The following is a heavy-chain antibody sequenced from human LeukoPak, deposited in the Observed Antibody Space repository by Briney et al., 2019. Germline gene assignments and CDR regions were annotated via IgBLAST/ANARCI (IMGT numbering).Heavy chain of an antibody. CDR3: ARVRNWFYP. CDR2: INHSGST. CDR1: GFTFSSYA. V-gene: IGHV4-34*01. Sequence: PGGSLRLSCAASGFTFSSYAMSWVRQAPGKGLEWIGEINHSGSTNYNPSLKSRVTISVDTSKNQFSLKLSSVAAADTAVYYCARVRNWFYPWGQGTLVTVSS. J-gene: IGHJ5*02.